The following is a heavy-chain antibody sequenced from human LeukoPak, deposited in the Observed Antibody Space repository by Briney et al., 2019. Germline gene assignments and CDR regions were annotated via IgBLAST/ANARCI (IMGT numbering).Heavy chain of an antibody. CDR1: GGSFSGYY. CDR2: INHSGST. J-gene: IGHJ4*02. Sequence: SETLSLTCAVYGGSFSGYYWSWIRQPPGKGLEWIGEINHSGSTNYNPSLKSRVTISVDTSKNQFSLKLSSVTAADTAVYYCASRGSRRDGYNYRPTYFDYWGQGTLVTVSS. D-gene: IGHD5-24*01. CDR3: ASRGSRRDGYNYRPTYFDY. V-gene: IGHV4-34*01.